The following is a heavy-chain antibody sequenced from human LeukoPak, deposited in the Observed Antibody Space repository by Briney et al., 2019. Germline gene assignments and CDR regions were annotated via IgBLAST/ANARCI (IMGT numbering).Heavy chain of an antibody. Sequence: PSETLSPTCTVSGGSVSSSSYYWGWIRQPPGKGLEWIGYIYSSGSANYNPSLKSRVIISGDTSKNQISLNLTSVTAADTAVYYCARGFEDWGLSWFDPWGQGTLVTVSS. CDR1: GGSVSSSSYY. D-gene: IGHD3-10*01. CDR3: ARGFEDWGLSWFDP. CDR2: IYSSGSA. V-gene: IGHV4-61*01. J-gene: IGHJ5*02.